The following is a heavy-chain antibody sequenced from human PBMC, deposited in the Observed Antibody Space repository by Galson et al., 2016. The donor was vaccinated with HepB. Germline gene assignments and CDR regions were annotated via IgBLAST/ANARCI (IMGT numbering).Heavy chain of an antibody. D-gene: IGHD1-26*01. Sequence: QSGAEVKKPGESLKISCKGSGYSFNKYWIGWVRQMPGKGPEWMGITFPGDPDTRYSPSFQGQVTISADMSINTAYLQWSSLKASDTAMYYCARPLYSGSYYGTFDVWGQGTMVTVSS. CDR3: ARPLYSGSYYGTFDV. V-gene: IGHV5-51*01. CDR1: GYSFNKYW. CDR2: TFPGDPDT. J-gene: IGHJ3*01.